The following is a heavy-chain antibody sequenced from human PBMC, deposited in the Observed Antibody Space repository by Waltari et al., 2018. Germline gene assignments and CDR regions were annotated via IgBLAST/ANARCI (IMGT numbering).Heavy chain of an antibody. CDR2: IKHDASES. V-gene: IGHV3-7*01. Sequence: EVQLVESGGGLVQPGGSLRISCAASGFPFSNYWMDWVRQVPGKGLEWVANIKHDASESHYVDSVKGRFTISRDNAQNLLYLQMNSLRAGDTAVYYCSVSLNYWGQGTLVTVSS. J-gene: IGHJ4*02. CDR1: GFPFSNYW. CDR3: SVSLNY.